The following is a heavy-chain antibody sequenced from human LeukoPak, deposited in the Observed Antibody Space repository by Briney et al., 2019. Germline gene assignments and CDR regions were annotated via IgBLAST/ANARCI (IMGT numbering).Heavy chain of an antibody. V-gene: IGHV4-59*02. CDR2: ISDSGST. Sequence: SETLSLTCTVSGDSVSSHFWTWIRQPPGKGLEWIGYISDSGSTTYSPSLRSRVTISEDTSKNQFSLILRSVTAADTAVYYCGRLPPPVDYIDYWGQGTRVTVSS. J-gene: IGHJ4*02. CDR1: GDSVSSHF. CDR3: GRLPPPVDYIDY.